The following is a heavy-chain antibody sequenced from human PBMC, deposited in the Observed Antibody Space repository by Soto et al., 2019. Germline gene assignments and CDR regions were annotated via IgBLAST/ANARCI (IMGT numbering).Heavy chain of an antibody. CDR1: GFTFSSYA. CDR3: AKFFVETGGSRGWPWSFHF. J-gene: IGHJ4*02. CDR2: ISGTGGTT. Sequence: EVQLLESGGGLVQPGGSLRLSCAASGFTFSSYAMSWVRQAPGKGLEWVSAISGTGGTTYYADSVKGRFTISRDNSRNTLHLQMKGLRAEDTAIYYCAKFFVETGGSRGWPWSFHFWGQGTLVTVSS. V-gene: IGHV3-23*01. D-gene: IGHD6-25*01.